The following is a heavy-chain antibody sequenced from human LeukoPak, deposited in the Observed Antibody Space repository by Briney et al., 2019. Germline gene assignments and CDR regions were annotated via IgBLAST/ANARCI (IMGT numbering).Heavy chain of an antibody. CDR2: IKGDGSER. V-gene: IGHV3-7*03. D-gene: IGHD6-6*01. Sequence: GGSLRLSCAASGFTFSDYYMSWIRQAPGKGLEWVANIKGDGSERYYVDSVKGRFTISRDNSKNTLYLQMNSLRAEDTAVYYCAKTLAARLGYFDYWGQGTLVTVSS. J-gene: IGHJ4*02. CDR3: AKTLAARLGYFDY. CDR1: GFTFSDYY.